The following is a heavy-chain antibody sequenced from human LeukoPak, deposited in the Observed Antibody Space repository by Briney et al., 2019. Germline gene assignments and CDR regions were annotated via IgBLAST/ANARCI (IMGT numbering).Heavy chain of an antibody. D-gene: IGHD3-22*01. CDR1: GFTVSNNY. CDR3: ARDRAFYDSSAYYRHFDY. CDR2: SSSVGGT. Sequence: GGSLRLSCAASGFTVSNNYMSWVRQAPGKGLEWVSTLSSSVGGTYYADSVKGRFTISRDNSKNTLYLQMNSLRGEETAVYYCARDRAFYDSSAYYRHFDYWGQGALVTVSS. V-gene: IGHV3-66*01. J-gene: IGHJ4*02.